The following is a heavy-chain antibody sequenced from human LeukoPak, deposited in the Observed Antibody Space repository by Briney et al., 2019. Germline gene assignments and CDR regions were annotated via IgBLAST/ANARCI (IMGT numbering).Heavy chain of an antibody. CDR2: INGDGSYT. Sequence: GGSLRLSCAASGFTFSTYWMHWVRQTPGKGLVWASLINGDGSYTNYADSVKGRFTISRDNAKNTLYVQMNSLRAEDTAVYFCAREGPDWRIDYWGQGSLVTVSS. CDR1: GFTFSTYW. J-gene: IGHJ4*02. CDR3: AREGPDWRIDY. V-gene: IGHV3-74*01. D-gene: IGHD3-9*01.